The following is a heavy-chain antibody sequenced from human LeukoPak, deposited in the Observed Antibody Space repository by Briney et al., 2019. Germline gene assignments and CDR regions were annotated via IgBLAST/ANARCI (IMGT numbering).Heavy chain of an antibody. CDR1: GFTFEDYD. J-gene: IGHJ4*02. Sequence: GGSLRLSCAASGFTFEDYDMTWVRQAPGKGLEWVSGINWNGGSTGYADSVKGRFTISRDNAKNSLYLQMNSLRAEDTALYYCAKALWFGELNPSYYFDYWGQGTLVTVSS. D-gene: IGHD3-10*01. V-gene: IGHV3-20*04. CDR2: INWNGGST. CDR3: AKALWFGELNPSYYFDY.